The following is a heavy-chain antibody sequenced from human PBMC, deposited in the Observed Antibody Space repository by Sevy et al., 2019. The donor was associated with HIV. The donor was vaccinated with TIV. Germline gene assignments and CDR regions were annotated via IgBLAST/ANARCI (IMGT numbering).Heavy chain of an antibody. V-gene: IGHV1-18*01. Sequence: ASVKVSCKASGYTFTSYGISWVRHAPGQGLEWMGWISAYNGNTNYAQKLQGRVTMTTDTSTRTAYMELRSLRSDDTAVYYCAMDSSGVHAFDIWGQGTMVTVSS. J-gene: IGHJ3*02. CDR1: GYTFTSYG. D-gene: IGHD6-19*01. CDR2: ISAYNGNT. CDR3: AMDSSGVHAFDI.